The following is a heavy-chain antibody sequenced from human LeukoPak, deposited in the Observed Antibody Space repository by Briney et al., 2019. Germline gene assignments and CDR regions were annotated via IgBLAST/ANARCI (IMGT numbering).Heavy chain of an antibody. D-gene: IGHD2-8*01. J-gene: IGHJ4*02. Sequence: QAGGSLRLSCAASGFTFSRYWMSWVRQDPGKGLDWVAFIINDGTYKYYVDSVKGRFTISRDNSKNTLYLHMNGLRADDTAVYYCAHPASPDIVLMLFANPLDYWGQGTLVTVSS. V-gene: IGHV3-30*02. CDR1: GFTFSRYW. CDR2: IINDGTYK. CDR3: AHPASPDIVLMLFANPLDY.